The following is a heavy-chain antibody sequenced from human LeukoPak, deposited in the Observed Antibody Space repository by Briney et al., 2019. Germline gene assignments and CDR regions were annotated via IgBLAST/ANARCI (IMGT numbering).Heavy chain of an antibody. Sequence: GGSLRLSCAASGFTFSSYSMNWVRQAPGEGLEWVSSISSSSSYIYYADSVKGRFTISRDNAKNSLYLQMNSLRAEDTAVYYCARDKERQVILDAFDIWGQGTMVTVSS. J-gene: IGHJ3*02. CDR3: ARDKERQVILDAFDI. CDR2: ISSSSSYI. V-gene: IGHV3-21*01. CDR1: GFTFSSYS. D-gene: IGHD3-16*02.